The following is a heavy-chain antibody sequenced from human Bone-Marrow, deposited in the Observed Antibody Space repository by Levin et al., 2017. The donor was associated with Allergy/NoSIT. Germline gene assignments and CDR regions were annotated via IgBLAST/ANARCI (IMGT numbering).Heavy chain of an antibody. V-gene: IGHV3-21*01. Sequence: GGSLRLSCIGSGFTFKSYSMNWVRQAPGKGLEWVSSITTSGRYVYYADSVRGRFTISRDSAKNSLFLQMDSLRAEDTAIYYCARLTHFYGLGTSDYWGQGTLVTVSS. J-gene: IGHJ4*02. CDR3: ARLTHFYGLGTSDY. CDR1: GFTFKSYS. CDR2: ITTSGRYV. D-gene: IGHD3-10*01.